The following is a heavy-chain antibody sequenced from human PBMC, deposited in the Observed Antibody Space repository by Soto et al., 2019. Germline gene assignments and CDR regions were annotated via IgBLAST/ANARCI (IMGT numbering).Heavy chain of an antibody. V-gene: IGHV1-69*04. J-gene: IGHJ4*02. CDR3: ARETIFGVVTPFDY. D-gene: IGHD3-3*02. CDR1: GGTFSSYT. CDR2: IIPILGIA. Sequence: SVNVSCKASGGTFSSYTISWVRQAPGQGLEWMGRIIPILGIANYAQKFQGRVTITADKSTSTAYMELSSLRSEDTAVYYCARETIFGVVTPFDYWGQGTLVTVSS.